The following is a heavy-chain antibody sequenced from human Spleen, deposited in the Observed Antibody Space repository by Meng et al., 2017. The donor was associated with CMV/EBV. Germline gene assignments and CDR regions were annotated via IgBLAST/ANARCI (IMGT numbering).Heavy chain of an antibody. CDR3: ARDLYAGYSDGPFDF. CDR1: GYTFTDYY. D-gene: IGHD3-16*01. Sequence: AGYTFTDYYIHWVRQAPGQGLELMGWINPNTGGTNYTHNFQGRVTMTRDTSISTAYMELSRLRSDDTAVYFCARDLYAGYSDGPFDFWGQGTLVTVSS. V-gene: IGHV1-2*02. CDR2: INPNTGGT. J-gene: IGHJ4*02.